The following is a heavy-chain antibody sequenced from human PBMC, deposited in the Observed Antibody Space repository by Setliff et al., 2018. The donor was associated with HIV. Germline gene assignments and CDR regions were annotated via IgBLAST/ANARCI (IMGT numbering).Heavy chain of an antibody. V-gene: IGHV4-4*07. D-gene: IGHD2-2*01. CDR3: ARTSKDIVEVSDANHYHHMDV. CDR1: GGSISDYS. J-gene: IGHJ6*03. Sequence: KPSETLSLTCTVSGGSISDYSWSWIRQPAGKGLEWIGGIYTSGSTNYNPSLGSGVTMSVDTSKNQFSLKLSSVTAADTAIYYCARTSKDIVEVSDANHYHHMDVWGRGTTVTVSS. CDR2: IYTSGST.